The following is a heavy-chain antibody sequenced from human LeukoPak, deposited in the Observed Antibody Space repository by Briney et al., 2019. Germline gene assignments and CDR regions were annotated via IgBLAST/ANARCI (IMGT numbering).Heavy chain of an antibody. CDR1: GFTFSSYA. J-gene: IGHJ6*03. D-gene: IGHD6-13*01. CDR3: TRDQHSSSWNDYYYYMDV. Sequence: GGSLRLSCAASGFTFSSYAMSWVRQAPGKGLEWVSAISGSGGSTYYADSVKGRFTISRDNSKNTLYLQMNSLKTEDTAVYYCTRDQHSSSWNDYYYYMDVWGKGTTVTVSS. V-gene: IGHV3-23*01. CDR2: ISGSGGST.